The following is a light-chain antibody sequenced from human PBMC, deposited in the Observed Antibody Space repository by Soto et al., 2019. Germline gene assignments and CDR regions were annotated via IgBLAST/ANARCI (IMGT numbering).Light chain of an antibody. CDR3: AAWDDSLNVYV. CDR2: SNN. J-gene: IGLJ1*01. Sequence: QSVLTQPPSASGTPGQRVTISCSGSSSNIGRNTVNWYQQLPGTAPKLLIYSNNQRPSGVPDRFSGSKSGTSASLAISGLQSEDESDYYCAAWDDSLNVYVFVPGTKVSVL. V-gene: IGLV1-44*01. CDR1: SSNIGRNT.